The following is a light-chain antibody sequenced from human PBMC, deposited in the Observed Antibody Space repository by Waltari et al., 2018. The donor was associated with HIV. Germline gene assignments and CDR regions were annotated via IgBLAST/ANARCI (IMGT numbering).Light chain of an antibody. CDR1: NSNLGTGSE. Sequence: QSVLTQPPSVSGAPGQTVTISCTGTNSNLGTGSEAPWYQHRPGTVPKLLISGNTNRRSGVPDRFSGAKSGASASLTISGLQAEDEADYYCQSFDTSLSASLFGGGTKLTVL. CDR3: QSFDTSLSASL. CDR2: GNT. J-gene: IGLJ2*01. V-gene: IGLV1-40*01.